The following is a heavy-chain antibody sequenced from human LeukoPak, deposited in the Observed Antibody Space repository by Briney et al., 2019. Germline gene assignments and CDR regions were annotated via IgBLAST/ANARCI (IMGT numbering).Heavy chain of an antibody. V-gene: IGHV3-53*01. D-gene: IGHD6-13*01. CDR3: ARLIAATGRLYFDY. J-gene: IGHJ4*02. Sequence: GGSLRLSCAASGFTVSSSYMSWVRQAPGKGLEYVSVIYSGGNTYYAGSVKGRFTISRDNSKNTVYFQMNSRRAEDTAVYYCARLIAATGRLYFDYWGQGTLVTVSS. CDR1: GFTVSSSY. CDR2: IYSGGNT.